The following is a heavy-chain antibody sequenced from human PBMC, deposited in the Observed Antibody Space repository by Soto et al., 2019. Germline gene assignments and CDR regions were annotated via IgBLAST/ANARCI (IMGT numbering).Heavy chain of an antibody. V-gene: IGHV3-74*01. CDR2: ISSYGSDT. CDR3: VSNDAYAEGYYWYVSDG. CDR1: GFTFSRYW. Sequence: EVQLVESGGGLVLPGGSLRLSCAASGFTFSRYWMHWVRQAPGKGLVWVSRISSYGSDTHYAESVKGRFAISRDNAKNTLYLQMNRLRADDTAVYYCVSNDAYAEGYYWYVSDGWGQVTTVTVAS. D-gene: IGHD3-16*01. J-gene: IGHJ6*02.